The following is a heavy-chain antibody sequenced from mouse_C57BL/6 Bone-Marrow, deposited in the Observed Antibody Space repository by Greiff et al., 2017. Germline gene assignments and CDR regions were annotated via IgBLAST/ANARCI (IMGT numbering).Heavy chain of an antibody. Sequence: QVQLQQPGAELVKPGASVKLSYKASGYTFTSYWMHWVKQRPGQGLEWIGMIHPNSGSTNYNEKFKSKATLTVDKSSSTAYMQLSSLTSEDSAVYYCAREGPYYSNYSWFAYWGQGTLVTVSA. V-gene: IGHV1-64*01. J-gene: IGHJ3*01. CDR3: AREGPYYSNYSWFAY. D-gene: IGHD2-5*01. CDR1: GYTFTSYW. CDR2: IHPNSGST.